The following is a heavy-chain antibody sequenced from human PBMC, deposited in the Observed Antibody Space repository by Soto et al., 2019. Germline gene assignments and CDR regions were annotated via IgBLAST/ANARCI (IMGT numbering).Heavy chain of an antibody. CDR2: ISWNSGSI. J-gene: IGHJ6*02. CDR1: GFTFSSYA. V-gene: IGHV3-9*01. D-gene: IGHD6-6*01. CDR3: AKDMSSSGPRDYYGMDV. Sequence: EVQLLESGGGLIQPGGSLRLSCAASGFTFSSYAMNWVRQSPGKGLEWVSGISWNSGSIGYADSVKGRFTISRDNAKNSLYLQMNSLRAEDTALYYCAKDMSSSGPRDYYGMDVWGQGTTVTVSS.